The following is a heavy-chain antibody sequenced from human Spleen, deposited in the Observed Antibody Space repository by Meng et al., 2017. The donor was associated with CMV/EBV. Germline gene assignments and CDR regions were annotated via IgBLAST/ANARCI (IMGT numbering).Heavy chain of an antibody. CDR1: GFTFGDYY. D-gene: IGHD2-2*01. CDR3: ARDFPYCSSSICPGNYGMDV. CDR2: ISKNGRTI. Sequence: GGSLRLSCEASGFTFGDYYMSWIRQAPGKGLEWVSYISKNGRTIYYADSVRGRSTISRDNAKNSLYLQMNSLRAEDTAVYYCARDFPYCSSSICPGNYGMDVWGQGTTVTVSS. V-gene: IGHV3-11*01. J-gene: IGHJ6*02.